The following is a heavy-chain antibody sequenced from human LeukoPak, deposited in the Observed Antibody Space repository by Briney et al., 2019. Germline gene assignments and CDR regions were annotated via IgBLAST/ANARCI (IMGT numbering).Heavy chain of an antibody. V-gene: IGHV4-39*07. CDR1: GGSISSSRYY. CDR2: IHHSGNT. J-gene: IGHJ4*02. Sequence: SETLSLTCTVSGGSISSSRYYWGWVRQSPGKGLEWIGSIHHSGNTYYNPSLKSRVTTSVDTSKNQFFVKVTSVTAADTAVYYCAREDGYYYGSGSYPHFDNWGRGTLVTVSS. CDR3: AREDGYYYGSGSYPHFDN. D-gene: IGHD3-10*01.